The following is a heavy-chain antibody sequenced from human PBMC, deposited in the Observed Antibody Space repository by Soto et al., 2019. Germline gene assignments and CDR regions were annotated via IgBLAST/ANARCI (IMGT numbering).Heavy chain of an antibody. Sequence: QVQLVESGGGVVQPGRSLRLSCVGSGFPFWHYGMHWVRQAPGKGLEWVAVIWSDGNKESYGDSVKGRFAISRDNSKATLYLEMNSLRVGDTAVYFFARDRNGGWLHMDVSCQGTTVSVSS. CDR2: IWSDGNKE. D-gene: IGHD6-19*01. V-gene: IGHV3-33*01. CDR3: ARDRNGGWLHMDV. CDR1: GFPFWHYG. J-gene: IGHJ6*02.